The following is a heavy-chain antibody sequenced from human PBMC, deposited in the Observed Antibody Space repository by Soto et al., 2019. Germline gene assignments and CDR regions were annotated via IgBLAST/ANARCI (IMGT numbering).Heavy chain of an antibody. D-gene: IGHD3-10*01. Sequence: GGSLRLSCAASGFPFSSYWMSWVRPAPGKGLEWVSYISHSSSTIYYADSVKGRFTISRDNAKNSLYLQMNSLRDEDTAVYYCAKDLVLLWFGESQAFDYWGQGTLVTVSS. CDR2: ISHSSSTI. CDR1: GFPFSSYW. CDR3: AKDLVLLWFGESQAFDY. J-gene: IGHJ4*02. V-gene: IGHV3-48*02.